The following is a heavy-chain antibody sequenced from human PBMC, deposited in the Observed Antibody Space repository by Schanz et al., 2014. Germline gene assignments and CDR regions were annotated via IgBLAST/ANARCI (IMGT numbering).Heavy chain of an antibody. CDR1: GFTFSIYG. J-gene: IGHJ5*01. Sequence: VQLVESGGGVVQPGRSLRLSCAASGFTFSIYGMSWARQTPGKGLEWVSSITTGGNTYYRDSVKGRFIVSRDNSKNTLYLEMNRLRVDDTAVYYCSKDKQGSRSDDSWGQGTLVTVSA. V-gene: IGHV3-23*04. D-gene: IGHD2-15*01. CDR2: ITTGGNT. CDR3: SKDKQGSRSDDS.